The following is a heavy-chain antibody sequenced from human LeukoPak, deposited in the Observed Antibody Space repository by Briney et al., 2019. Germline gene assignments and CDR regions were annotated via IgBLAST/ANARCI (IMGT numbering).Heavy chain of an antibody. CDR3: AREGWFGGNWFDP. Sequence: PSETLSLTCTVSGGSISSSSYYWGWIRQPPGKGLEWIGSIYYSGSTYYNPSLKSRVTISVDTSKNQFSLKLSSVTAADTAVYYCAREGWFGGNWFDPWGQGTLVTVSS. D-gene: IGHD3-10*01. CDR1: GGSISSSSYY. J-gene: IGHJ5*02. CDR2: IYYSGST. V-gene: IGHV4-39*07.